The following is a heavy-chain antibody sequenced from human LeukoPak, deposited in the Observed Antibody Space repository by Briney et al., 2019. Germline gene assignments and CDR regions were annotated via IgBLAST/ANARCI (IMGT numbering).Heavy chain of an antibody. CDR1: GFTVSGHW. CDR2: SNSDGSTT. CDR3: ATAVPGRGNWFDP. V-gene: IGHV3-74*01. J-gene: IGHJ5*02. Sequence: GGSLRLSCAASGFTVSGHWMHWVRQAPGKGLVWVSRSNSDGSTTSYADSVKGRFTISRDNAKNTLYLQMNSLRAEDTAVYYCATAVPGRGNWFDPWGQGTLVTVSS. D-gene: IGHD3-10*01.